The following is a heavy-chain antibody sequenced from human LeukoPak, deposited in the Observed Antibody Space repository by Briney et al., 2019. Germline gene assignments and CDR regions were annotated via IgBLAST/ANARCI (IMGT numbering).Heavy chain of an antibody. D-gene: IGHD6-13*01. CDR2: IYNSRRT. CDR1: GGSISSGSYY. J-gene: IGHJ6*03. CDR3: AREDGAGSSSWYVPYYYYYYMDV. V-gene: IGHV4-61*02. Sequence: PSETLSLTCTVSGGSISSGSYYWSWIRQPAGKGLEWIGRIYNSRRTNYNPSLKSRVTISVDTSKNQFSLKLSSVTAADTAVYYCAREDGAGSSSWYVPYYYYYYMDVWGKGTTVTVSS.